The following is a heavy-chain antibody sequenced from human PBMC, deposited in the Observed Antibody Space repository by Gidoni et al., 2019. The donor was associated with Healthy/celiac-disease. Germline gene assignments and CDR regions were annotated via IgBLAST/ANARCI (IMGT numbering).Heavy chain of an antibody. Sequence: SIYYSGSTYYNPSLKSRVTISVDTSKNQFSLKLSSVTAADTAVYYCARIGYSYGSVWVPNYFDYWGQGTLVTVSS. CDR3: ARIGYSYGSVWVPNYFDY. V-gene: IGHV4-39*01. CDR2: IYYSGST. D-gene: IGHD5-18*01. J-gene: IGHJ4*02.